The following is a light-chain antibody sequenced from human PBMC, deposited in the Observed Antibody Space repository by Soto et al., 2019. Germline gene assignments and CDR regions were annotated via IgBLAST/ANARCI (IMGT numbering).Light chain of an antibody. CDR1: ISDVGGYDY. J-gene: IGLJ1*01. CDR3: SSYTTSSTYV. Sequence: QSALTQPASVSGSPGQSITISCTGTISDVGGYDYVSWYQQHPGNAPKLMIYDVSNRPSGVSNRFSGSKSGNTASLTISGLQADDEADYYCSSYTTSSTYVFGTGTKVTVL. V-gene: IGLV2-14*01. CDR2: DVS.